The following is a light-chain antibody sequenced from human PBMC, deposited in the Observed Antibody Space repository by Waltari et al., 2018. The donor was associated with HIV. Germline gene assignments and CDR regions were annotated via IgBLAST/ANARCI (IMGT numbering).Light chain of an antibody. CDR1: RSDVGSYNP. CDR2: EVS. Sequence: QSALTQPASVSGSPGQSITIPCTATRSDVGSYNPVPWYQHHPGKAPKLIISEVSKRPSGVSNRFSGSKSGTTASLTISGLQAEDEADYHCCSYAHNDPWVFGGGTRLTVL. V-gene: IGLV2-23*02. CDR3: CSYAHNDPWV. J-gene: IGLJ3*02.